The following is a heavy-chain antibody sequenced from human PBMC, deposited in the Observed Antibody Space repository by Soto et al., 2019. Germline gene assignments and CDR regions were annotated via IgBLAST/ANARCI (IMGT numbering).Heavy chain of an antibody. J-gene: IGHJ6*02. Sequence: TSETLSLTCTVSGGSISSSSYYWGWIRQPPGKGLEWIGSIYYSGSTYYNPSLKSRVTISVDTSKNQFSLKLSSVTAADTAVYYCARLHYDSSGYYYFYYYYGMDVWGQGTTVTVSS. CDR2: IYYSGST. V-gene: IGHV4-39*01. CDR3: ARLHYDSSGYYYFYYYYGMDV. D-gene: IGHD3-22*01. CDR1: GGSISSSSYY.